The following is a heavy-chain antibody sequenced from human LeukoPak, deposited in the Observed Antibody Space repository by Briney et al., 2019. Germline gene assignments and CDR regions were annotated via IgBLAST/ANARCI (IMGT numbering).Heavy chain of an antibody. J-gene: IGHJ6*03. V-gene: IGHV3-30*02. D-gene: IGHD4-17*01. CDR1: GFTFSTYG. CDR2: VRYDGSDK. CDR3: AGASHGDYSYYYYFYVDV. Sequence: GGSLRLSCAASGFTFSTYGMHWVRQAPGKGLEWVAFVRYDGSDKYYVDSVKGRFTISRDNSRNTLYLQMNSLRAEDTAVYYCAGASHGDYSYYYYFYVDVWGNGTTVTVSS.